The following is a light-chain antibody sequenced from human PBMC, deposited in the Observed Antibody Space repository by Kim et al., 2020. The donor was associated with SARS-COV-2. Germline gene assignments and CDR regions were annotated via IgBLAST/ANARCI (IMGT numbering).Light chain of an antibody. J-gene: IGLJ3*02. V-gene: IGLV1-44*01. CDR1: RSNIGSNV. Sequence: ELTQPPSASGTPGQRVTISCSGGRSNIGSNVVNWYQQLPGTAPKLLIYSNDYRPSGVPDRFSGSKSGTSASLDISGLPSEDEADYYCAAWDDSLNGSVFGGGTQLTVL. CDR2: SND. CDR3: AAWDDSLNGSV.